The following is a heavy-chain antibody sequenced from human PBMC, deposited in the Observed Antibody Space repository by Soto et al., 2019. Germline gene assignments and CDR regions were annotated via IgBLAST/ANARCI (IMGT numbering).Heavy chain of an antibody. CDR1: GFTFSSYS. CDR2: ISSSSSYI. V-gene: IGHV3-21*01. CDR3: ARDQRKGGTYYDYIWGSDSRYFDL. Sequence: GGSLRLSCAASGFTFSSYSMNWVRQAPGKGLEWVSSISSSSSYIYYADSVKGRFTISRDNAKNSLYLQMNSLRAEDTAVYYCARDQRKGGTYYDYIWGSDSRYFDLWGRDTLVTVSS. J-gene: IGHJ2*01. D-gene: IGHD3-16*01.